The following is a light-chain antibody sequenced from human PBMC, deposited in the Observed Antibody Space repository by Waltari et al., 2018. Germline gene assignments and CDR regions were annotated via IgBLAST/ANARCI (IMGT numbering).Light chain of an antibody. CDR1: SSNIGAGYD. CDR2: GNS. V-gene: IGLV1-40*01. Sequence: QSVLTQPPSVSGAPGQRVTISCTGSSSNIGAGYDVHWYQQLPGTAPKLLIYGNSKLPSGVPDRFSGSKSGTSASLAITGLQAEDEANYYCQSYDSSLRGVFGGGTKLTVL. J-gene: IGLJ2*01. CDR3: QSYDSSLRGV.